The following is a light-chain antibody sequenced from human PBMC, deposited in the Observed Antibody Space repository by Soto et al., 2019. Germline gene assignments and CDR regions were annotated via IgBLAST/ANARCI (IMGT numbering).Light chain of an antibody. CDR1: TSNIGAHYD. Sequence: QSVLTQPPSVSGAPGQRVTISCSGSTSNIGAHYDVHWYQQLPGTAPKLLIYGITNRPSGVPDRFSGSKSGTSASLAITGLQAEDEAAYYCQYYDSSLSGFVVFGGGPKVTVL. V-gene: IGLV1-40*01. CDR3: QYYDSSLSGFVV. CDR2: GIT. J-gene: IGLJ2*01.